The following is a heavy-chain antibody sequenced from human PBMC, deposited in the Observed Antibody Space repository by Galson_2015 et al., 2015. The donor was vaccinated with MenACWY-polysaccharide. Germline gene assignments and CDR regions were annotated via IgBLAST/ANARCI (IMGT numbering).Heavy chain of an antibody. Sequence: LRLSCAASGFTVSSNYMSWVRQAPGKGLEWVANIRQDGNEKYYLDSVKGRFTISRDNAKSSLYLQMNSLRAEDTAVYYCARVSMPTYFDYWGQGTLVTVSS. D-gene: IGHD2-2*01. V-gene: IGHV3-7*01. CDR3: ARVSMPTYFDY. J-gene: IGHJ4*02. CDR2: IRQDGNEK. CDR1: GFTVSSNY.